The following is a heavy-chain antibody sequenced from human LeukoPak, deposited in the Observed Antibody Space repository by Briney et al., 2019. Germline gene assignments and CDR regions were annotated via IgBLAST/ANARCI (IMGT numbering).Heavy chain of an antibody. CDR2: ISSSSYI. J-gene: IGHJ4*02. V-gene: IGHV3-21*01. D-gene: IGHD1-7*01. CDR3: ARGSITGTSAGNYYFDY. CDR1: GFTFSNYN. Sequence: GGSLRLSCAASGFTFSNYNMNWVRQAPGKGLEWVSSISSSSYIYYADSVKGRFTISRDNAKNSLYLQMNSLRAEDTAVYYCARGSITGTSAGNYYFDYWGQGTLVTVSS.